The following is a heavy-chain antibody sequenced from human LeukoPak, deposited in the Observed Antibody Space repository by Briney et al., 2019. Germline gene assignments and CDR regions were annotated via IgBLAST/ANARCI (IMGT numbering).Heavy chain of an antibody. V-gene: IGHV4-39*01. D-gene: IGHD5-18*01. CDR2: IYYSGST. CDR1: GGSISSSSHY. CDR3: ARVGYSYGLNWFDP. Sequence: SETLSLTCTVSGGSISSSSHYWGWIRQPPGKGLEWIGSIYYSGSTYYNPSLKSRVTISVDTSKNQFSLKLSSVTAADTAVYYCARVGYSYGLNWFDPWGQGTLVTVSS. J-gene: IGHJ5*02.